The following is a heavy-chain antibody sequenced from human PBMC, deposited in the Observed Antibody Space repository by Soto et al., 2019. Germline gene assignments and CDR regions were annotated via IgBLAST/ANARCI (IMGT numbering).Heavy chain of an antibody. Sequence: SETLSLTCAVYGGSFSGYYWSWIRQPPGKGLEWIGEINHSGSTNYNPSLKSRVTISVDTSKNQFSLKLSSVTAADTAVYYCARASVVVRGVLNYWGQGTLVTVSS. J-gene: IGHJ4*02. CDR3: ARASVVVRGVLNY. CDR2: INHSGST. D-gene: IGHD3-10*01. V-gene: IGHV4-34*01. CDR1: GGSFSGYY.